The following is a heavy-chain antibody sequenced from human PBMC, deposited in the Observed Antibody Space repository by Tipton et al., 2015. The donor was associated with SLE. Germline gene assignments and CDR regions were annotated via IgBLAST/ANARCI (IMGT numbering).Heavy chain of an antibody. CDR1: GGSISSGSYY. J-gene: IGHJ5*02. CDR2: IYTSGST. D-gene: IGHD2-2*02. CDR3: ARDWGCSSTSCYTGWFDP. V-gene: IGHV4-61*02. Sequence: LRLSCTVSGGSISSGSYYWSWIRQPAGKGLEWIGRIYTSGSTNYNPSLKSRVTISVDTSKNQFSLKLSSVTAADTAVYYCARDWGCSSTSCYTGWFDPWGQGTLVTVSS.